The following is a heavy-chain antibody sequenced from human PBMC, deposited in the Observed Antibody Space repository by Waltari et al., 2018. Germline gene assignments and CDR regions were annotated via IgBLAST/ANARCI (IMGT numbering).Heavy chain of an antibody. D-gene: IGHD6-19*01. V-gene: IGHV3-53*01. CDR2: IYSGGST. CDR1: GFTVSSNH. CDR3: ARAYSSGWFLDY. J-gene: IGHJ4*02. Sequence: EVQLVESGGGWIQPGGSLRLSGAAPGFTVSSNHLRRLRQAPGKGLEWVSVIYSGGSTYYADSVKGRFTISRDNSKNTLYLQMNSLRAEDTAVYYCARAYSSGWFLDYWGQGTLVTVSS.